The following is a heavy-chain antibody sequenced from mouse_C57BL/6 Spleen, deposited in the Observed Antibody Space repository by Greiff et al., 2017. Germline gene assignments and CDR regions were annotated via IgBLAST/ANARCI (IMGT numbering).Heavy chain of an antibody. Sequence: VKLMESGPGLVAPSQSLSITCTVSGFSLTSYGVDWVRQTPGKGLEWLGVIWGGGSTNNNSALLSGMSTSKDNSKNKVFLKMNSLQTDDTARYYCAKHDDYDYAMDYWGQGTSVTVSS. CDR3: AKHDDYDYAMDY. V-gene: IGHV2-9*01. CDR1: GFSLTSYG. CDR2: IWGGGST. J-gene: IGHJ4*01. D-gene: IGHD2-4*01.